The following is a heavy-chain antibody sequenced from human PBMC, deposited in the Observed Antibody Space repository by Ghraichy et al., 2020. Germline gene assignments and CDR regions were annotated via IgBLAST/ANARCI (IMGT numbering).Heavy chain of an antibody. D-gene: IGHD2-21*02. CDR3: ARHENIVVVTAARAFDI. CDR2: IYYYGNT. CDR1: GGSISSSSYF. V-gene: IGHV4-39*01. J-gene: IGHJ3*02. Sequence: SETLSLTCTVSGGSISSSSYFWGWIRQPPGKELEWIGSIYYYGNTYYNPSLKSRVTISVDTSKNQFSLKLSSVTAADTAVYYCARHENIVVVTAARAFDIWGQGTMVNVSS.